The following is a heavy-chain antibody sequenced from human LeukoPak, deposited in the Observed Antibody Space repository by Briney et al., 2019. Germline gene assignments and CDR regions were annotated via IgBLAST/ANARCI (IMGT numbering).Heavy chain of an antibody. Sequence: SETLSLTCTVSGCSISSYYWSWIRQPPGKGLEWFGYIYYSGSTNYNPSLKSRVTISVDTSKNQFSLKLSSVTAADTAVYYCAREGIYYDSSGYDAFDIWGQGTMVTVSS. J-gene: IGHJ3*02. CDR3: AREGIYYDSSGYDAFDI. V-gene: IGHV4-59*01. CDR2: IYYSGST. CDR1: GCSISSYY. D-gene: IGHD3-22*01.